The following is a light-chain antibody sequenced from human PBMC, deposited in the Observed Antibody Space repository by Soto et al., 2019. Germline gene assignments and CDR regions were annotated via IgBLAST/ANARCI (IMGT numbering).Light chain of an antibody. Sequence: DIQMTQSPSTLSASVGDRVTITCRASQSISSWLAWYQQKPGKAPKLLIYKASSLESGVPSRFSGSGSGTEFTLTISSLQPDDFATYYCLQYSGYVPTFGGGTKVDIK. CDR2: KAS. J-gene: IGKJ4*01. V-gene: IGKV1-5*03. CDR3: LQYSGYVPT. CDR1: QSISSW.